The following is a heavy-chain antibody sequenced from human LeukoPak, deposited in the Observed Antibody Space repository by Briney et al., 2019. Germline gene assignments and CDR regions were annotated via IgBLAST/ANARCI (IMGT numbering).Heavy chain of an antibody. CDR1: GGTFSSYA. Sequence: SVKVSCKASGGTFSSYAISWVRQAPGQGLEWTGGIIPIFGTANYAQKFQGRVTITADESTSTAYMELSSLRSEDTAVYYCAGDYRQNGGTGTFDYWGQGTLVTVSS. J-gene: IGHJ4*02. D-gene: IGHD2-8*02. CDR2: IIPIFGTA. V-gene: IGHV1-69*13. CDR3: AGDYRQNGGTGTFDY.